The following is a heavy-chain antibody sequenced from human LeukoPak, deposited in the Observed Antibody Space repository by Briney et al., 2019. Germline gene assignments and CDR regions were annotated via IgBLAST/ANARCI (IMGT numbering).Heavy chain of an antibody. D-gene: IGHD1-26*01. CDR3: ASLRERSYYARGFDY. J-gene: IGHJ4*02. CDR1: GGYISSSSYY. V-gene: IGHV4-39*01. CDR2: IYYSGST. Sequence: SETLSLTCTVSGGYISSSSYYWGWSRQPPGKGLEWIGSIYYSGSTYYNPSLKSRITISVDTSKNQFSLKLSSVTAADTAVYYCASLRERSYYARGFDYWGQGTLVTVSS.